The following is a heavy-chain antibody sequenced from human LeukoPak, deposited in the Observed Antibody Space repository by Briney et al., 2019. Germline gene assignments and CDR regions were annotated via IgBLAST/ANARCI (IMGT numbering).Heavy chain of an antibody. D-gene: IGHD3-22*01. CDR3: ARAWYYYHSSGYYPFDY. Sequence: SETLSLTCAVYGGSFSGYYWSWIRQPPGKGLEWIGEINHSGSTNYNPSLKSRVTISVDTSKNQFSLKLSSVTAADTAVYYCARAWYYYHSSGYYPFDYWGQGTLVTASS. CDR1: GGSFSGYY. J-gene: IGHJ4*02. V-gene: IGHV4-34*01. CDR2: INHSGST.